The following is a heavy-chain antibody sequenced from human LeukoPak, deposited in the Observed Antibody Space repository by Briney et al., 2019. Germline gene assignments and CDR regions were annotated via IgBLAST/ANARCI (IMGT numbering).Heavy chain of an antibody. CDR3: AKDHQPSILPEPFDY. Sequence: GGSLRLSCAASEFTFSSYGMHWVRQAPGKGLEWVAVISYDGSNKYYADSVKGRFTISRDNSKNTLHLQMNSLRAEDTAVYYCAKDHQPSILPEPFDYWGQGTLVTVSS. J-gene: IGHJ4*02. CDR1: EFTFSSYG. D-gene: IGHD3-9*01. V-gene: IGHV3-30*18. CDR2: ISYDGSNK.